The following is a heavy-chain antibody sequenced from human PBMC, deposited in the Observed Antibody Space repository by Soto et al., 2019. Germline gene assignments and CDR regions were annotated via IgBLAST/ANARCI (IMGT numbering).Heavy chain of an antibody. Sequence: GGSLRLSCAASGFTFSSYGMHWVRQAPGKGLEWVAVISYDGSNKYYADSVKGRFTISRDNSKNTLYRQMNSLRAEDTAVYYCAKDKFLDILTAYFDYWGQGTLVTVSS. CDR3: AKDKFLDILTAYFDY. J-gene: IGHJ4*02. V-gene: IGHV3-30*18. CDR1: GFTFSSYG. CDR2: ISYDGSNK. D-gene: IGHD3-9*01.